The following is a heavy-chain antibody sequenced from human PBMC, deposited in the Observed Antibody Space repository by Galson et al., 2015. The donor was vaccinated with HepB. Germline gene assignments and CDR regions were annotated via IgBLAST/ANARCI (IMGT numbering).Heavy chain of an antibody. D-gene: IGHD6-19*01. CDR3: ALGAVALGGMDV. V-gene: IGHV1-3*01. J-gene: IGHJ6*02. CDR2: INAGNGNT. Sequence: SVKVSCKASGYTFTSYAMHWVRQAPGQRLEWMGWINAGNGNTKYSQKFQGRVTITRDTSASTAYMELSSLRSEDTAVYYCALGAVALGGMDVWGQGTTVTVSS. CDR1: GYTFTSYA.